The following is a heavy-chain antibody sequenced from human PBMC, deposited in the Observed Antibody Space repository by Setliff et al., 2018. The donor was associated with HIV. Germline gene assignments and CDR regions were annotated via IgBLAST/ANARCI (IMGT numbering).Heavy chain of an antibody. CDR1: GGSISGSNYY. Sequence: SETLSLTCTVSGGSISGSNYYWGWIRQPPGKGLEWIGSIYNRGSTYYNPSLKSRVTISADTSKNQFSLKLNSVTAADTAVYYCASRIYYYDSSRVLREEGFDPWGQGTLVTVSS. V-gene: IGHV4-39*01. CDR3: ASRIYYYDSSRVLREEGFDP. D-gene: IGHD3-22*01. CDR2: IYNRGST. J-gene: IGHJ5*02.